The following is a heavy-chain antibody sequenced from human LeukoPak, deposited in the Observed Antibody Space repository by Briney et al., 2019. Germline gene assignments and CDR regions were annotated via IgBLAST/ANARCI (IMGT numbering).Heavy chain of an antibody. CDR3: ARLGPAAGTSFDY. CDR1: AGSISNYY. Sequence: SQTLSLTCTVSAGSISNYYWSWIRQPPGKGLEWIGYISYSGSTNYNPSLKSRVTISVDTSKNQFSLKLSSVTAADTAVYYCARLGPAAGTSFDYWGQGTLVSVSS. CDR2: ISYSGST. V-gene: IGHV4-59*08. J-gene: IGHJ4*02. D-gene: IGHD6-13*01.